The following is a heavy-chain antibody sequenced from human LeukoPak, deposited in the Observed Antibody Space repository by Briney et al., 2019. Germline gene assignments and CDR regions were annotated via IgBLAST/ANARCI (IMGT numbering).Heavy chain of an antibody. Sequence: SETLSLTCAVYGGSFSGYYWSWIRQPPGKGLEWIGEINHSGSTNYNPSLKSRVTISVDTSKNQFSLKLSSVTAADTAVYYCARDPYYYGSGSYYSGFDPWGQGTLVTVSS. D-gene: IGHD3-10*01. V-gene: IGHV4-34*01. CDR2: INHSGST. J-gene: IGHJ5*02. CDR1: GGSFSGYY. CDR3: ARDPYYYGSGSYYSGFDP.